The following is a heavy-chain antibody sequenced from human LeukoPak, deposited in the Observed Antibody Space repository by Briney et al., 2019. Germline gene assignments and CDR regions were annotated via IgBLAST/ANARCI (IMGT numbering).Heavy chain of an antibody. CDR3: ARDHRGNGGALNDAFDI. D-gene: IGHD1-1*01. Sequence: GGSLRLSCAASGFTFRDYYMSWIRQAPRKGLEWVSYISIDSIIYYADSVKGRFTISRDNAKNSLYLQMNSLRAEDTAVYYCARDHRGNGGALNDAFDIGGQGTMVTVSS. J-gene: IGHJ3*02. CDR2: ISIDSII. V-gene: IGHV3-11*01. CDR1: GFTFRDYY.